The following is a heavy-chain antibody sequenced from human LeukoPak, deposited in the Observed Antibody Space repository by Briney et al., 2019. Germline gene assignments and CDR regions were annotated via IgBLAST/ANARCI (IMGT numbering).Heavy chain of an antibody. J-gene: IGHJ4*02. Sequence: GASVKVSCKASGYSLTGYYMHWLRQAPGQGLEWMGWINPNSGDTGYAQKSQGRVTMTRDMSISTIYMELTRLRSDDTALYYCARWDGYSSSPDYWGQGTLVTLSS. CDR3: ARWDGYSSSPDY. CDR1: GYSLTGYY. D-gene: IGHD6-13*01. CDR2: INPNSGDT. V-gene: IGHV1-2*02.